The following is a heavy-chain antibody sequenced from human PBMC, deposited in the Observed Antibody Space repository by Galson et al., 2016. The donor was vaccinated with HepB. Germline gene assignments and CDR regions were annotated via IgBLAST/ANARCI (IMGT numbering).Heavy chain of an antibody. V-gene: IGHV3-11*06. CDR3: ARSGGGGWYLDF. Sequence: SLRLSCAASGFTFSDYYMSWIRQAPGKGLDCVSYLSRGSGYTDYADSVKGRFTVSRDNAKNSLYLEMNSLRAEDTAVYYCARSGGGGWYLDFWGQGTLVTVSS. D-gene: IGHD6-19*01. CDR2: LSRGSGYT. J-gene: IGHJ4*02. CDR1: GFTFSDYY.